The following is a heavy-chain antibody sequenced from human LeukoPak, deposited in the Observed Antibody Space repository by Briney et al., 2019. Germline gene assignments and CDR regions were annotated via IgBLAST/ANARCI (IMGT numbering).Heavy chain of an antibody. J-gene: IGHJ4*02. CDR3: AKESGYDVDLEY. CDR1: GFTFSTYW. Sequence: GGSLRLSCAGSGFTFSTYWMHWVRQAPGGGLVWVSGINTDGSTTSYADSVKGRFTISRDNAKNTVYLQMSSLRADDTAVYYCAKESGYDVDLEYWGQGALVTVSS. CDR2: INTDGSTT. V-gene: IGHV3-74*01. D-gene: IGHD5-12*01.